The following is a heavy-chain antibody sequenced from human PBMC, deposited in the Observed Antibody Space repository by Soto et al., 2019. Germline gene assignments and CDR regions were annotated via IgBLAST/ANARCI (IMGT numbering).Heavy chain of an antibody. V-gene: IGHV3-30-3*01. Sequence: QGQLEESGGGVVQPGRSLRLSCAAFGFTLSSYDIHWVRHAPGKGLEWVTVISKGGSNLYFADSVKGRFTISRDNSKNTLYLHMNSLRSEDTAVYYCARECEYTSAFGIASSFDYWGQGTLVTVSS. CDR1: GFTLSSYD. CDR2: ISKGGSNL. D-gene: IGHD6-19*01. CDR3: ARECEYTSAFGIASSFDY. J-gene: IGHJ4*02.